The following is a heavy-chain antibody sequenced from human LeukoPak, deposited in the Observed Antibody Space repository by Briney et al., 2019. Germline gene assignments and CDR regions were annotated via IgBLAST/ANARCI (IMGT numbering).Heavy chain of an antibody. Sequence: SETLSLTCAVSGGSISSSNWWSWVRQPPGKGLEWIGEIYHSGSTNYNPSLKSRVTISVDKSKNQFSLKLSSVTAADTAVYYCARDRTTIDFWYFDLWGRGTLVTVSS. CDR3: ARDRTTIDFWYFDL. D-gene: IGHD3-22*01. J-gene: IGHJ2*01. CDR1: GGSISSSNW. CDR2: IYHSGST. V-gene: IGHV4-4*02.